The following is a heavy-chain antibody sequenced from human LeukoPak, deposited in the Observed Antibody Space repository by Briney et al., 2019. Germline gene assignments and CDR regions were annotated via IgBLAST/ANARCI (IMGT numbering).Heavy chain of an antibody. D-gene: IGHD6-6*01. CDR1: GYTFTSYG. Sequence: GASVKVSCKASGYTFTSYGISWVRQAPGQGLEWMGWISAYNGNTNYAQKLQGRVTMTTDTSTSTAYMELRSLRSDDTAVYYCAESIAARDLYYYYYMDVWGKGTTVTVSS. CDR3: AESIAARDLYYYYYMDV. V-gene: IGHV1-18*01. CDR2: ISAYNGNT. J-gene: IGHJ6*03.